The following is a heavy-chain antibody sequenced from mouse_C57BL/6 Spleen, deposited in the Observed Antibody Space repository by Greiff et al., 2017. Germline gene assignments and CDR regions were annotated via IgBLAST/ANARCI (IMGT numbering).Heavy chain of an antibody. J-gene: IGHJ2*01. D-gene: IGHD2-2*01. Sequence: QVQLQQSGAELVMPGASVKLSCKASGYTFTSYWMHWVKQRPGQGLEWIGEIDPSDSYTNYNQKFKGKSTLTVDKSSSTAYMQLSSLTSEDSAVYYCARGGLRRGWDFDYWGQGTTLTVSS. V-gene: IGHV1-69*01. CDR3: ARGGLRRGWDFDY. CDR2: IDPSDSYT. CDR1: GYTFTSYW.